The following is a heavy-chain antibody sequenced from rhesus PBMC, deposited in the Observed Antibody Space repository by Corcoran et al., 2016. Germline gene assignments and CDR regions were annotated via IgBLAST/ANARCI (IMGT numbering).Heavy chain of an antibody. V-gene: IGHV4-122*02. D-gene: IGHD6-25*01. CDR2: ISYSGST. CDR1: GGSISSGYYY. CDR3: ARVPYSGSFWYFDL. J-gene: IGHJ2*01. Sequence: QVQLQESGPGLVQPSETLSLTCAVSGGSISSGYYYWSWIRQPPGKGLEWIGSISYSGSTSYNPSLKSRVTISRDTSKNQFSLKLSSVTAADTAVYYCARVPYSGSFWYFDLWGPGTPITISS.